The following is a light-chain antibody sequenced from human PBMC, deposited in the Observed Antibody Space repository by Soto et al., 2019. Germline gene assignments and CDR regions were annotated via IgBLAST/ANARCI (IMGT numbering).Light chain of an antibody. CDR1: QSVSSS. J-gene: IGKJ1*01. V-gene: IGKV3-15*01. CDR2: DAS. Sequence: EIVFTQSPATLSLSPGERATLSCRASQSVSSSLAWYQQKPGQAPRFLIYDASTRETGVPARFSGSGAGTEFTRTISRLQSEDVEVDYCQQYYNWRPRFGQGTKVDIK. CDR3: QQYYNWRPR.